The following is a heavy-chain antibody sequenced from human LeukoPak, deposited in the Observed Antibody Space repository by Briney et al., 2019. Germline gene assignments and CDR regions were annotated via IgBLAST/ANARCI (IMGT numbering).Heavy chain of an antibody. CDR1: GFTFGDYA. CDR3: AKDQLSYYYGSGSIDY. D-gene: IGHD3-10*01. Sequence: GGSLRLSCTASGFTFGDYAMSWVRQAPGKGLEWVAFIRYDGSNKYYADSVKGRFTISRDNSKNTLYLQMNSLRAEDTAVYYCAKDQLSYYYGSGSIDYWGQGTLVTVSS. CDR2: IRYDGSNK. V-gene: IGHV3-30*02. J-gene: IGHJ4*02.